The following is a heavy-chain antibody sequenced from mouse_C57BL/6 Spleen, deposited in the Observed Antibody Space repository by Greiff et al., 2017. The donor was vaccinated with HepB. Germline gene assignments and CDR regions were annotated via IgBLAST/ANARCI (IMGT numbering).Heavy chain of an antibody. CDR3: ARDRGGYYDYPYAMDY. D-gene: IGHD2-4*01. CDR1: GFTFSDYY. Sequence: EVQLVESEGGLVQPGSSMKLSCTASGFTFSDYYMAWVRQVPEKGLEWVANINYDGSSTYYLDSLKSRFIISRDNAKNILYLQMSSLKSEDTATYYCARDRGGYYDYPYAMDYWGQGTSVTVSS. CDR2: INYDGSST. V-gene: IGHV5-16*01. J-gene: IGHJ4*01.